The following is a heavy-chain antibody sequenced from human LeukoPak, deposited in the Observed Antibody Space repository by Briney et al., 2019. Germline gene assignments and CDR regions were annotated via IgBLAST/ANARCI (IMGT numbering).Heavy chain of an antibody. CDR1: GFTVSSNS. Sequence: GGSLRLSCTVSGFTVSSNSMSWVRQAPGKGLEWVSFIYSGGNTHYSDSVKGRFTISRDNAKNSLYLQMNSLRVEDTAVYYCARDRVSGSGSIDYWGQGTLVTVSS. D-gene: IGHD3-10*01. CDR3: ARDRVSGSGSIDY. V-gene: IGHV3-53*01. CDR2: IYSGGNT. J-gene: IGHJ4*02.